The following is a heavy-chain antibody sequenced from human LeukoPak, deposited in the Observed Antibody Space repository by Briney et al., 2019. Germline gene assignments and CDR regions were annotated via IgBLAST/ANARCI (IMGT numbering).Heavy chain of an antibody. V-gene: IGHV1-2*02. Sequence: ASVKVSCKASGYTFTGYYMHWVRQAPGQGLEWMGWINPNSGGTNYAQKFQGRVTMTRDTSISTAYMELSSLRSEDTAVYYCARSADIAAAGHWGQGTLVTVSS. CDR1: GYTFTGYY. J-gene: IGHJ4*02. CDR2: INPNSGGT. CDR3: ARSADIAAAGH. D-gene: IGHD6-13*01.